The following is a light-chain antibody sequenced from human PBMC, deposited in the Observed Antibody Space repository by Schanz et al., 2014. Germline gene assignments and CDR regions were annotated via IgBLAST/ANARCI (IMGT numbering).Light chain of an antibody. CDR2: GAS. Sequence: EIVMTQSPATLSLSPGERATLSCRSSQNVGTYLAWYQQKPGQAPRLLIYGASTRATGFPARFSGSGSGTDFTLTIGRLEPEDFAVYYCQQYGSSPETFGQGTKVEIK. J-gene: IGKJ1*01. V-gene: IGKV3-20*01. CDR3: QQYGSSPET. CDR1: QNVGTY.